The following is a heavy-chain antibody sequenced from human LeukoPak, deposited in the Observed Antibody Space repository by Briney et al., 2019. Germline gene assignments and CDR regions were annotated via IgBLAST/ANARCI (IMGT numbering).Heavy chain of an antibody. CDR1: GFTFSDYY. CDR2: ISSSSSSYT. V-gene: IGHV3-11*06. D-gene: IGHD3-10*01. J-gene: IGHJ4*02. CDR3: ARDVSGYYGSGSYHDY. Sequence: PGGSLRLSCAASGFTFSDYYMSWIRQAPGKGLEWVSYISSSSSSYTNYADSVKGRFTISRDNAKNSLYLQMNSLRAEDTAVYNCARDVSGYYGSGSYHDYWGQGTLVTVSS.